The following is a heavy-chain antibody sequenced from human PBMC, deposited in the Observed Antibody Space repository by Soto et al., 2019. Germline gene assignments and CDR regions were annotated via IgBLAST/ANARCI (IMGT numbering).Heavy chain of an antibody. Sequence: GGSLRLSCAASGFTFSSYWMHWVRQAPGKGLVWVSRINSDGRITTYADSVKGRFTISRDNAKNTLYLEMNSLRPEDMAVYYCARVGTGYYYKDVWGKGTTVTVSS. V-gene: IGHV3-74*01. CDR2: INSDGRIT. CDR1: GFTFSSYW. D-gene: IGHD1-1*01. J-gene: IGHJ6*03. CDR3: ARVGTGYYYKDV.